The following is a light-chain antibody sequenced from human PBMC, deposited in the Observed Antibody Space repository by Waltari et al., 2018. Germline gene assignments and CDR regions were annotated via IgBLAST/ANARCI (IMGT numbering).Light chain of an antibody. J-gene: IGKJ1*01. CDR3: QQYYTTPRT. Sequence: DIQMPQSPSYLSASIGDRATITCRASQGISNSLAWYQQKPGRAPKLLFYAASRLESGVPSRFSGSRSGTEYTLTIRSLQPEDLATYYCQQYYTTPRTFGQGTKVEIK. CDR1: QGISNS. V-gene: IGKV1-NL1*01. CDR2: AAS.